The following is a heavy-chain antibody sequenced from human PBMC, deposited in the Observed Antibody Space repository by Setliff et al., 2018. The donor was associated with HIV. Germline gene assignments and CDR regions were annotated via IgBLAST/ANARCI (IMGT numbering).Heavy chain of an antibody. CDR2: FYPGDFDT. V-gene: IGHV5-51*01. Sequence: GESLKISCKGSGYSFTNFWIGWVRQRPGKGLEWMGIFYPGDFDTRYSPSFEGQVTMSAEKSISTAYLQWDSLKASDTAIYYCARHFSVAGDAFDIWGQGTMVTVS. D-gene: IGHD6-19*01. CDR3: ARHFSVAGDAFDI. J-gene: IGHJ3*02. CDR1: GYSFTNFW.